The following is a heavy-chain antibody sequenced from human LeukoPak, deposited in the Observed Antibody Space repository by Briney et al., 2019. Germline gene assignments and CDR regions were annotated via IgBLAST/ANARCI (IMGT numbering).Heavy chain of an antibody. CDR1: GFTFTNYW. D-gene: IGHD3-10*01. Sequence: GGSLRLSCAASGFTFTNYWMSWVRQAPGKGLELVANIKQDRSEKYYVDSVKGRFTISRDNAKNSLYLQMNSLRAEDTAVYYCARGEYGSGSYHIDYWGQGTLVTVSS. J-gene: IGHJ4*02. V-gene: IGHV3-7*01. CDR3: ARGEYGSGSYHIDY. CDR2: IKQDRSEK.